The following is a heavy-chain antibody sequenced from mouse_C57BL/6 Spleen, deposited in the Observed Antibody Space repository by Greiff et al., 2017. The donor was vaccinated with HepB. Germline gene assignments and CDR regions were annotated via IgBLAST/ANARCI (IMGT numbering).Heavy chain of an antibody. D-gene: IGHD1-1*01. CDR3: ARNYYYEGRLRY. V-gene: IGHV1-55*01. CDR2: IYPGSGST. J-gene: IGHJ2*01. Sequence: QVQLQQPGAELVKPGASVKMSCKASGYTFTSYWITWVKQRPGQGLEWIGDIYPGSGSTNYNEKFKSKATLTVDTSSSTAYMQLSSLTSEDSAVYYCARNYYYEGRLRYWGQGTTLTVSS. CDR1: GYTFTSYW.